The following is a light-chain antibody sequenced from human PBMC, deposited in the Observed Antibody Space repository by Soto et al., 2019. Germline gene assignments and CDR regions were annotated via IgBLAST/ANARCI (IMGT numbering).Light chain of an antibody. CDR1: QSVSSY. J-gene: IGKJ1*01. CDR2: GAS. CDR3: QHYVTSLTT. Sequence: EIVLTQSPATLSLSPGERATLSCRASQSVSSYLAWYQQGPGQAPRLLIFGASIRVTGIPDRFIGSGSGTDFTLTISRLEPEDFAVYYCQHYVTSLTTFGQGTKVDIK. V-gene: IGKV3-20*01.